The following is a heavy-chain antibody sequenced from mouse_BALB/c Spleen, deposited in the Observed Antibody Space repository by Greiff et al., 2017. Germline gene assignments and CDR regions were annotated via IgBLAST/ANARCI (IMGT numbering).Heavy chain of an antibody. D-gene: IGHD1-1*01. CDR3: ARHYYGSSYAMDY. CDR1: GYTFTSYW. Sequence: QVQLQQSGAELAKPGASVKMSCKASGYTFTSYWMHWVNQRPGQGLEWIGYINPSTGYTEYNQKFKDKATLTADKSSSTAYMQLSSLTSEDSAVYYCARHYYGSSYAMDYWGQGTSVTVSS. J-gene: IGHJ4*01. CDR2: INPSTGYT. V-gene: IGHV1-7*01.